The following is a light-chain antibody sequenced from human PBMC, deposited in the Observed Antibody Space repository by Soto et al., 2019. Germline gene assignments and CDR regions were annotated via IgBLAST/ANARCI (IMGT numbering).Light chain of an antibody. CDR2: DAS. V-gene: IGKV3-11*01. J-gene: IGKJ5*01. CDR1: QSVSSY. CDR3: QQRSNWPSIT. Sequence: EIVLTQSPATLSLSPGERATLSCRASQSVSSYLAWYQPKPGQAPRLLIYDASTRATGIPARFSGSGSGTDFTLTINSLEPEDSAVYYCQQRSNWPSITVGQGTRLEIK.